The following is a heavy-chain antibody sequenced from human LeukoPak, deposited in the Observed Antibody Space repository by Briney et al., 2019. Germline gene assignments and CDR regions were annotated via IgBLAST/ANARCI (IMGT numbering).Heavy chain of an antibody. J-gene: IGHJ3*02. CDR1: GGTFSSYA. D-gene: IGHD1-26*01. CDR2: IIPILGIA. V-gene: IGHV1-69*04. Sequence: SVKVSCKASGGTFSSYAISWVRQAPGQGLAWMGRIIPILGIANYAQKFQGRVTITADKSTSTAYMELSSLRSEDTAVYYCATSLYYSDTFDIWGQGTLATVSS. CDR3: ATSLYYSDTFDI.